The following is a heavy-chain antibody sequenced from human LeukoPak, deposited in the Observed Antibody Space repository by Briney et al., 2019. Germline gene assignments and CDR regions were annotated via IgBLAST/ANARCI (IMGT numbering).Heavy chain of an antibody. J-gene: IGHJ5*02. D-gene: IGHD4-17*01. CDR1: GFTFSSYE. CDR3: ARHPAAVTTPSNWFDP. CDR2: ISSCGSTI. V-gene: IGHV3-48*03. Sequence: GGSLRLSCAASGFTFSSYEMNWVRQAPGKGVVWVSYISSCGSTIYYADSVKGRFTISRDNAKISLYLQMNSLRAEDTAVYYCARHPAAVTTPSNWFDPWGQGTLVTVSS.